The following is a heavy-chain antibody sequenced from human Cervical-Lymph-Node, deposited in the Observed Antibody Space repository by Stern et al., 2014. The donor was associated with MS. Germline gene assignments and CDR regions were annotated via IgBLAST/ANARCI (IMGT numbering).Heavy chain of an antibody. CDR1: GFTFSTYT. Sequence: EVQLVESGGDLVKPGGSLRLSCAASGFTFSTYTMHWVRQAPGKALEWVSSIRSAGTYIHYADSVNGRFTISRDSAKITLFLQMNSLRAEDTAVYYCARGRSLGGMDVWGQGTTVTVSS. CDR2: IRSAGTYI. J-gene: IGHJ6*02. CDR3: ARGRSLGGMDV. V-gene: IGHV3-21*01. D-gene: IGHD3-16*01.